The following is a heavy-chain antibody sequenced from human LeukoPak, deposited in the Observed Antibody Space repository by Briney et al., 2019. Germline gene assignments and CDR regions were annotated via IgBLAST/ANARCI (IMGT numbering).Heavy chain of an antibody. D-gene: IGHD1-26*01. Sequence: ASVKVSCKASGYTFTGYYMHWVRQAPGQGFEWMGWINPNSGGTNYAQKFQGRVTMTRDTSISTAYMELSRLRSDDTAVYYCARPSRRGIVGATNPLGYWGQGTLVTVSS. CDR2: INPNSGGT. J-gene: IGHJ4*02. CDR1: GYTFTGYY. CDR3: ARPSRRGIVGATNPLGY. V-gene: IGHV1-2*02.